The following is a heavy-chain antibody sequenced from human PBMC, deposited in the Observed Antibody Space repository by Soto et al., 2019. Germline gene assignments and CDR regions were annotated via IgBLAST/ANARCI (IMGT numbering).Heavy chain of an antibody. CDR2: IYYSGST. J-gene: IGHJ6*02. CDR1: GGSISSGDYY. V-gene: IGHV4-30-4*01. Sequence: QVQLQESGPGLVKPSQTLSLTCTVSGGSISSGDYYWSWIRQPPGKGLEWIGYIYYSGSTYYNPSLKTRVTIALETSKNQFSLKLRSVTAADTAVYYCARDDASGYPYYYYGMDVWGQGTTVTVSS. D-gene: IGHD3-3*01. CDR3: ARDDASGYPYYYYGMDV.